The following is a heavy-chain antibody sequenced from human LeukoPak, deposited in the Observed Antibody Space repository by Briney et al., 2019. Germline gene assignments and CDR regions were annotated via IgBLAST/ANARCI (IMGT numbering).Heavy chain of an antibody. CDR1: GYSFTSYW. V-gene: IGHV5-51*01. D-gene: IGHD3-10*01. CDR3: ACREFTSTWSYP. CDR2: IYPGDSRT. J-gene: IGHJ5*02. Sequence: GESLKISCKGVGYSFTSYWIGWVRQMPGKGMEWMGVIYPGDSRTRYNPSFQGQVTISVDKSISTAYLQWVGLKASDAAMYYCACREFTSTWSYPWGQGTLVTVSS.